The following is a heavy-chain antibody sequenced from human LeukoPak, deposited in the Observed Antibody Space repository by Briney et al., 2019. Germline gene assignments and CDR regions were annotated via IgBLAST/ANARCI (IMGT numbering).Heavy chain of an antibody. CDR2: IGASGEST. Sequence: PGGSLRLSCAASGFTFSVAAMTWVRQAPGKGLEWVSLIGASGESTYYADSVKGRFTISRDNSKNTLYLQMNGLRDEDTAVYYCARENWGRGCDYWGLGTLVTVSS. CDR3: ARENWGRGCDY. D-gene: IGHD3-16*01. J-gene: IGHJ4*02. V-gene: IGHV3-23*01. CDR1: GFTFSVAA.